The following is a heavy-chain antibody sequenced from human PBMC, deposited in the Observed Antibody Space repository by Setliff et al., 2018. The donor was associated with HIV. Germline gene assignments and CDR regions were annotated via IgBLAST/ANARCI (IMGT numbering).Heavy chain of an antibody. CDR3: VGMDIVVVLPPDV. CDR1: GFIFNNYA. D-gene: IGHD2-21*01. V-gene: IGHV3-30-3*01. Sequence: PGGSLRLSCAASGFIFNNYAMSWVRQAPGKGLEWVAVISYDGSNKYYADSVKGRFTISRDNSKNTLYLQMNSLRAEDTAVYYCVGMDIVVVLPPDVWGQGTTVTVSS. CDR2: ISYDGSNK. J-gene: IGHJ6*02.